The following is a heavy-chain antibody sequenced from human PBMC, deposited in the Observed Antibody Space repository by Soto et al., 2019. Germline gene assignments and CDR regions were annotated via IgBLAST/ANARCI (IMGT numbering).Heavy chain of an antibody. D-gene: IGHD1-7*01. CDR1: GYSFTGYY. J-gene: IGHJ5*02. Sequence: ASVKVSCKASGYSFTGYYIHWVRQAPGQGLEWMGWINPESGATNYAQKFQGRVTITADKSTSTAYMELSSLRSEDTAVYYCARGNNWNYLNWFDPWGQGTLVTVSS. V-gene: IGHV1-2*02. CDR3: ARGNNWNYLNWFDP. CDR2: INPESGAT.